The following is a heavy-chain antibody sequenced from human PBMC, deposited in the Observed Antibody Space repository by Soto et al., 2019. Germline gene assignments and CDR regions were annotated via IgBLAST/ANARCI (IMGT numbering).Heavy chain of an antibody. J-gene: IGHJ4*02. Sequence: QVQLQESGPGLVKPSETLSLTCPVSGGSVSTYSWSWIRQPPGKGLEWIGYIFYTGSANYSPSLESRVTISVDTAKNQFSLKLPSVTAADTAVYFCARGDPCLEPWGQGTLVTVSS. V-gene: IGHV4-59*02. CDR1: GGSVSTYS. CDR3: ARGDPCLEP. CDR2: IFYTGSA. D-gene: IGHD1-1*01.